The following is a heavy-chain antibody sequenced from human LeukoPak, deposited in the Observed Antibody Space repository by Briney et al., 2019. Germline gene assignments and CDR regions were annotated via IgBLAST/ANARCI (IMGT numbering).Heavy chain of an antibody. J-gene: IGHJ4*02. Sequence: GRSLRLSCAASGFTFSSYGMHWVRQAPGKGLEWVAVISYDGSNKYYANSVKGRFTISRDNSKNTLYLQMNSLRAEDTAVYYCANSPDYGDYVSLGYWGQGTLVTVSS. V-gene: IGHV3-30*18. CDR2: ISYDGSNK. D-gene: IGHD4-17*01. CDR1: GFTFSSYG. CDR3: ANSPDYGDYVSLGY.